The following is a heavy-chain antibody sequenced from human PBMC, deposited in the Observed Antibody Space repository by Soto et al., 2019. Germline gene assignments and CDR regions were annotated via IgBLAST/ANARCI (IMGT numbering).Heavy chain of an antibody. CDR1: GFDFSTYG. CDR2: IWYDGSNK. V-gene: IGHV3-33*01. D-gene: IGHD1-26*01. Sequence: QVQLVESGGGVVQPGRSVRLSCAASGFDFSTYGMHWVSQAPGKGLEWVAVIWYDGSNKYYADSVRGRFIISRDNSKNTLFLQFNSLRAEDTAVYYCARAVGPFDYWGQGTLVTVSS. CDR3: ARAVGPFDY. J-gene: IGHJ4*02.